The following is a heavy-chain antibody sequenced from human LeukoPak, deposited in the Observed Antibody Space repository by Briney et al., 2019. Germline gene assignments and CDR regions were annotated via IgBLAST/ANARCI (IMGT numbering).Heavy chain of an antibody. V-gene: IGHV4-39*07. J-gene: IGHJ5*02. CDR1: GGSISSSSYY. CDR3: ARTPFTMVRGNWFDP. D-gene: IGHD3-10*01. Sequence: SETLSLTCTVSGGSISSSSYYWGWIRQPPGKGLEWIGRIYSSGNTNYNPSLKSRLNMSVDTSKNQFSLKLSSVTAADTAVYYCARTPFTMVRGNWFDPWGQGTLVTVSS. CDR2: IYSSGNT.